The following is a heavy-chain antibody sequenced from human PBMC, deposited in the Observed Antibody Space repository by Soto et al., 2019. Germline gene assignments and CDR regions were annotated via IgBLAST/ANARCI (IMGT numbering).Heavy chain of an antibody. D-gene: IGHD2-15*01. J-gene: IGHJ6*02. CDR3: ARDREVYDGGSGLYYYYGMDS. V-gene: IGHV4-31*03. CDR2: IHYSGTT. Sequence: QVQLQESGPGLVKPSQTLSLTCTVSGDSISSGNYWWTWVRQCPGKGLECIGIIHYSGTTHYNPSLKSRVTMSLETSNKLFSLTLSSVTAAVTAVYYCARDREVYDGGSGLYYYYGMDSWGQGTTLTVAS. CDR1: GDSISSGNYW.